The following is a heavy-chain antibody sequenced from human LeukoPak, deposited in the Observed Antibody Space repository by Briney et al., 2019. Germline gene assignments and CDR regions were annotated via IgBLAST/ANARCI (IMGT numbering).Heavy chain of an antibody. J-gene: IGHJ4*02. CDR2: IYSGGST. V-gene: IGHV3-53*04. D-gene: IGHD3-10*01. CDR3: AINVLLWFGELSN. CDR1: GFTFSSNY. Sequence: GGSLRLSCAASGFTFSSNYMSWVRQAPGKGLEWVSVIYSGGSTYYADSEKGRFTIPRHNSQNTLYLQINSLRGEDTGVNYCAINVLLWFGELSNWGQGRLVSVPS.